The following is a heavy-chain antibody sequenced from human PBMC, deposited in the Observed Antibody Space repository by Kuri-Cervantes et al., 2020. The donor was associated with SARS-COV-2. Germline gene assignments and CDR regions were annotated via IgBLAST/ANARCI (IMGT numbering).Heavy chain of an antibody. Sequence: GESLKISCAASGFTFSSYAMSWVRQAPGKGLEWVSAISGSGGSIYYADSVKGRFTISRDNAKNPLYLQMNSLRAEDTAVYYCARGKDIVVVPAAIRYYYYYYMDVWGKGTTVTVSS. CDR2: ISGSGGSI. J-gene: IGHJ6*03. D-gene: IGHD2-2*02. V-gene: IGHV3-23*01. CDR3: ARGKDIVVVPAAIRYYYYYYMDV. CDR1: GFTFSSYA.